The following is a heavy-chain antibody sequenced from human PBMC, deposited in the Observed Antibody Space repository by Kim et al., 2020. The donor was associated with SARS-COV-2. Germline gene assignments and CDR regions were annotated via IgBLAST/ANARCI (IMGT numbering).Heavy chain of an antibody. CDR1: GFTFSNYP. CDR3: AKESSGWSYGMDV. CDR2: IGGSGDSI. J-gene: IGHJ6*02. D-gene: IGHD6-19*01. V-gene: IGHV3-23*01. Sequence: GGSLRLSCVASGFTFSNYPMAWVRQAPGKGLEWVSAIGGSGDSIYYADSVKGRFSISRDNSKNTLYLQMNSLRAEDTALYYCAKESSGWSYGMDVWGQGT.